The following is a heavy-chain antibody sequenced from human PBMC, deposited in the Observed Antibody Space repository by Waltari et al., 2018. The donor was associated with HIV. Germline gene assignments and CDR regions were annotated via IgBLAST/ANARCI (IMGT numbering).Heavy chain of an antibody. J-gene: IGHJ6*02. V-gene: IGHV3-66*01. CDR3: ASIAYCGGDCYPRGMDV. D-gene: IGHD2-21*02. CDR2: IYRGGST. CDR1: GFTVSGNY. Sequence: EVQLVESGGGLVQPGGSLRLSCAASGFTVSGNYMSLVRQAPGEGLGWVSVIYRGGSTYYAESVKGRFTISRDNSKNTLYLQMNSLRAEDTAVYYCASIAYCGGDCYPRGMDVWGQGTTVTVSS.